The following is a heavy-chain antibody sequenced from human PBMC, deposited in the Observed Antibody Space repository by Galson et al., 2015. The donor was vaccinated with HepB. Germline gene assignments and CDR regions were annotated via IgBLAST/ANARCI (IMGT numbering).Heavy chain of an antibody. CDR1: GGSVSSGSYY. CDR2: IYYSGST. V-gene: IGHV4-61*01. D-gene: IGHD2-2*01. Sequence: TLSLTCTVSGGSVSSGSYYWSWIRQPPGKGLEWIGYIYYSGSTNYNPSLKSRVTISVDTSKNQFSLKLSSVTAADTAVYYCARESLGSSTTYYFDYWGQGTLVTVSS. J-gene: IGHJ4*02. CDR3: ARESLGSSTTYYFDY.